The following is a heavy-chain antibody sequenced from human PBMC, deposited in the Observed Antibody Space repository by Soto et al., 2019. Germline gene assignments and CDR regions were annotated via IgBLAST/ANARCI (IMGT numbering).Heavy chain of an antibody. V-gene: IGHV3-66*01. CDR3: AGLDTSMVKTAGY. CDR1: GFTVSSNY. D-gene: IGHD5-18*01. CDR2: IYSGGST. J-gene: IGHJ4*02. Sequence: GSLRLSCAASGFTVSSNYMSWVRQAPGKGLEWVSVIYSGGSTYYADSVKGRFTISRDNSENTLYLQMNSLRAEDTAVYYCAGLDTSMVKTAGYWGQGNLVTVSS.